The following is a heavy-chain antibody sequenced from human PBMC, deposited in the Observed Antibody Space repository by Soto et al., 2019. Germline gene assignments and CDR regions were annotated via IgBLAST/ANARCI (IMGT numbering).Heavy chain of an antibody. Sequence: QVQLVQSGAEVKKPGASVKVSCKASGYTFTSYAMHWVRQAPGQRLEWMGWINAGNGNTKYSQKFQSRGTITRDTSASTAYMALSSLRSEDTAVYYCARDEKVRGADFDYRGQGTLVTVSS. CDR3: ARDEKVRGADFDY. V-gene: IGHV1-3*01. CDR1: GYTFTSYA. D-gene: IGHD3-10*01. J-gene: IGHJ4*02. CDR2: INAGNGNT.